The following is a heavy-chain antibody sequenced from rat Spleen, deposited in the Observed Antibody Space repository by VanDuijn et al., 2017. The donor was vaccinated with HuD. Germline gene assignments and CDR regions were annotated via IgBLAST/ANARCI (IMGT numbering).Heavy chain of an antibody. D-gene: IGHD1-11*01. CDR2: ISFDGSST. CDR1: GFTFSNYD. V-gene: IGHV5-20*01. CDR3: TTENYGFAY. J-gene: IGHJ3*01. Sequence: EVQLVESGGGLVQPGRSMKLSCAASGFTFSNYDMAWVRQAPTKGLEWVASISFDGSSTYYRDSVKGRFTFSRDNAKSTLYLQMDSLRSEDTATYYCTTENYGFAYWGQGTLVTVSS.